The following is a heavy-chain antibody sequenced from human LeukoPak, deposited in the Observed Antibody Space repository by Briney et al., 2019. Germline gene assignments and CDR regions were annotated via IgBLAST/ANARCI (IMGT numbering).Heavy chain of an antibody. CDR3: AREPMVRDFNWFDP. V-gene: IGHV1-2*06. Sequence: GASVKVSCKASGYAFTGYYIHWVRQAPGQGLEWMGRINPNSGGTNYAQKFQGRVTMTRDTSISTAYMELSRLTSDDAAEYYCAREPMVRDFNWFDPWGQGTLVTVSS. J-gene: IGHJ5*02. CDR1: GYAFTGYY. CDR2: INPNSGGT. D-gene: IGHD5-18*01.